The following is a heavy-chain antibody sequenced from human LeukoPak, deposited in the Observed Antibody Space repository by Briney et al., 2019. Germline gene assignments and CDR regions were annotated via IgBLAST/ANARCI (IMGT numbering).Heavy chain of an antibody. J-gene: IGHJ6*02. CDR2: IYYSGST. D-gene: IGHD3-10*01. Sequence: PSETLSLTCTVSGGSISSYYWSWIRQPPGKGLEWIGYIYYSGSTNYNPSLKSRVSMSVDTSRNQFSLNLTSVTAADTAIYYCARVRFAGPLYYYYGMDVWGQGMTVTVSS. V-gene: IGHV4-59*01. CDR1: GGSISSYY. CDR3: ARVRFAGPLYYYYGMDV.